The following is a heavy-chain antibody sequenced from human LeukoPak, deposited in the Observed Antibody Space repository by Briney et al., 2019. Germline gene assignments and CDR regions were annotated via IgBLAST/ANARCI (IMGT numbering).Heavy chain of an antibody. CDR2: VYSTGRT. D-gene: IGHD5-12*01. Sequence: SETLSLTCTASGGSISSYFWSWIQQPPGKGLEWIGNVYSTGRTNYNPSLESRVTISVDTSKNQFSLRLSSVTAADTAVYYCARAVGDSGYGRYFDYWGQGTLVAVSS. CDR3: ARAVGDSGYGRYFDY. V-gene: IGHV4-59*01. J-gene: IGHJ4*02. CDR1: GGSISSYF.